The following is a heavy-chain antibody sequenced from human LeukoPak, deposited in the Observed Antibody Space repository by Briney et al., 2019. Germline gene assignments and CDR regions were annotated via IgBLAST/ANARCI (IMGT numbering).Heavy chain of an antibody. D-gene: IGHD3-3*01. CDR2: IIPFLGIA. CDR3: ARVLAYNWFDP. V-gene: IGHV1-69*04. Sequence: GASVKVSCKASGGTFSSYAISWVRQAPGQGLEWMGRIIPFLGIANYAQKFQGRVTITADKSTSTAYMELSSLRSEDTAVYYCARVLAYNWFDPWGQGTLVTVSS. CDR1: GGTFSSYA. J-gene: IGHJ5*02.